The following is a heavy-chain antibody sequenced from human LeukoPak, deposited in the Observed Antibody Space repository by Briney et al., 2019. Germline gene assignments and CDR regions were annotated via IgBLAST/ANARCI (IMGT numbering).Heavy chain of an antibody. Sequence: SETLSLTCTVSGSSISTYYWNWIRQPAGKGLRWIGRISASGSTSGSTNYNPSLKSRVTMSVDTSKNQFPLKLYSVNAADTAIYYCARATGYYDTSSYNHWGQGTLVTVSS. CDR1: GSSISTYY. CDR3: ARATGYYDTSSYNH. D-gene: IGHD3-22*01. J-gene: IGHJ5*02. V-gene: IGHV4-4*07. CDR2: ISASGSTSGST.